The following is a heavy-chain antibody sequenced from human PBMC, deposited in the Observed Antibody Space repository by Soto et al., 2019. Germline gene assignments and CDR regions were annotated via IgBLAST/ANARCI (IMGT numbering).Heavy chain of an antibody. D-gene: IGHD3-9*01. CDR3: AQPTYDICMGYDEGYYYGMDG. CDR1: GGTFSSYA. V-gene: IGHV1-69*13. Sequence: ASVKVSCTASGGTFSSYAISWVRQAPGQGLEWMGGIIPIFGTANYAQKFQGRVTITADESTSTAYMELSSLRSEDTAVYYCAQPTYDICMGYDEGYYYGMDGWGPGTTVTVYS. J-gene: IGHJ6*02. CDR2: IIPIFGTA.